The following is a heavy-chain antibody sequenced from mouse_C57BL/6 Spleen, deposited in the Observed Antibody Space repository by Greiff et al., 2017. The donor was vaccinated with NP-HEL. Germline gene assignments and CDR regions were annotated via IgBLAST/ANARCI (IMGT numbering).Heavy chain of an antibody. Sequence: QVQLQQSGPELVKPGASVKISCKASGYAFSSSWMNWVKQRPGKGLEWIGRIYPGDGDTNYNGKFKGKATLTADKSSSTAYMQLSSLTSEDSAVXFCARDYGSSYEYFDYWGQGTTLTVSS. CDR2: IYPGDGDT. CDR1: GYAFSSSW. CDR3: ARDYGSSYEYFDY. V-gene: IGHV1-82*01. D-gene: IGHD1-1*01. J-gene: IGHJ2*01.